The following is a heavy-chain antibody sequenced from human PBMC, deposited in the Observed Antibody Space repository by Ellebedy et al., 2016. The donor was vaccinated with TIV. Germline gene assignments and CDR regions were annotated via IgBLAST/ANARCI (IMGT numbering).Heavy chain of an antibody. CDR3: ARYPTPSIAAVGPEGKTPTPYGMDV. Sequence: AASVKVSCKASGYTFTTYDINWVRQATGQGLEWMGWMNINSGNTGYAQKFQGRVTMTRNTSISTAYMELSSLRSEDTAVYYCARYPTPSIAAVGPEGKTPTPYGMDVWGQGTTVTVSS. CDR1: GYTFTTYD. J-gene: IGHJ6*02. V-gene: IGHV1-8*01. D-gene: IGHD6-13*01. CDR2: MNINSGNT.